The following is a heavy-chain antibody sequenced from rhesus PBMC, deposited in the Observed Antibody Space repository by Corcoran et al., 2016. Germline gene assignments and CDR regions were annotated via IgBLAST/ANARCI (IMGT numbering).Heavy chain of an antibody. D-gene: IGHD1-44*02. J-gene: IGHJ4*01. V-gene: IGHV4-65*01. CDR1: GSSISRSNW. CDR3: ARDHSGSFDY. CDR2: ISGSSGST. Sequence: QVQLQESGPGLVKPSETLSLTFAVSGSSISRSNWWSCIRPPPGKGLGWIGYISGSSGSTYYNTSLKSRVTISTDTSKNQFSLKLSSVTAADTAVYYCARDHSGSFDYWGQGVLVTVSS.